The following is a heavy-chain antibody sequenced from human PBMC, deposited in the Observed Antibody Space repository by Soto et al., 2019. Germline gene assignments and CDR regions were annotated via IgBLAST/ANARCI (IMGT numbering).Heavy chain of an antibody. V-gene: IGHV3-23*01. CDR1: GFTFSNYA. CDR2: ITGSGTST. Sequence: EVQLLESGGGLVQPGGSLRLSCAASGFTFSNYAMSWVRRAPDMGLEWVSTITGSGTSTYYRDSVRGRFTSTRESAKNTLSLQMNSLSAEDTAIYYCAKGGGLSSNYYMDVWGRGTTVIVSS. CDR3: AKGGGLSSNYYMDV. D-gene: IGHD3-10*01. J-gene: IGHJ6*03.